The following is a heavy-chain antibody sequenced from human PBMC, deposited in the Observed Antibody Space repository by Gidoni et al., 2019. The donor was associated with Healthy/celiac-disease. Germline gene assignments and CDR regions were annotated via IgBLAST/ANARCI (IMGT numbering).Heavy chain of an antibody. Sequence: QVKLQESGTGLVKPSQTLSITCTVSGGPISSGGYYWSWIRQHPRKGLEWSGYIYYSGSTYYNPSLKSRVTIAVDTSKTQFSLKLSSLTAADTAVYYCARTTTVTIPFDYWGQGTLVTVSS. J-gene: IGHJ4*02. CDR1: GGPISSGGYY. V-gene: IGHV4-31*03. CDR3: ARTTTVTIPFDY. CDR2: IYYSGST. D-gene: IGHD4-17*01.